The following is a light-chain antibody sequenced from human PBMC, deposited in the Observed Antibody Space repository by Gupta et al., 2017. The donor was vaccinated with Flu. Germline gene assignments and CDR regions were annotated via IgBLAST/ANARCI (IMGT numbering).Light chain of an antibody. CDR3: AAWDDSLSGSYA. J-gene: IGLJ1*01. CDR1: SSNIGSNV. CDR2: RND. V-gene: IGLV1-47*01. Sequence: SSNIGSNVVYWYQQLPGTAPKLLIYRNDQRHSGVPDRFSGSKSGTSASLAISGLRSEDEGDYYCAAWDDSLSGSYAFGTGTKVTVL.